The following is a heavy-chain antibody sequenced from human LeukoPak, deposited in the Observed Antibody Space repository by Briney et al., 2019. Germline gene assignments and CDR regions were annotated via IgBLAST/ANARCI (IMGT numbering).Heavy chain of an antibody. J-gene: IGHJ3*01. Sequence: GAAVKVSCKASGYTFSDHFLHWVRQAPGKGLQWMGWINSYSGLTSYGQGFRGRVTMTRDTSTSTAYMEMRGLTFDDSAVYFCARARKLADDALDVWDQGSMVVVSS. CDR1: GYTFSDHF. CDR2: INSYSGLT. CDR3: ARARKLADDALDV. D-gene: IGHD5-12*01. V-gene: IGHV1-2*02.